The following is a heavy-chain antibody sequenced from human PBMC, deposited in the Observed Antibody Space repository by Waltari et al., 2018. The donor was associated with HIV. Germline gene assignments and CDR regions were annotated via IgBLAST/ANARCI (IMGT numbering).Heavy chain of an antibody. CDR2: IWYDESNK. CDR1: GFTFSNHV. J-gene: IGHJ6*02. Sequence: QVQLVASGGGVVQPGKSLSLSCSASGFTFSNHVMHWVRRDTGKGLEWVAVIWYDESNKFYADSLKGRFTISRDNSKNTLYLQMDSLKVADTGVYYCARSGMQYCDSDRCSHRYYYGMDVWGQGTTVTVSS. CDR3: ARSGMQYCDSDRCSHRYYYGMDV. D-gene: IGHD2-21*01. V-gene: IGHV3-33*01.